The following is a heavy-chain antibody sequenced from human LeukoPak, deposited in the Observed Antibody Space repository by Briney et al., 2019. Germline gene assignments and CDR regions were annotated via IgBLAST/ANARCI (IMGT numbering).Heavy chain of an antibody. Sequence: PGRSLRLSCAASGFTFSSYGMHWVRQAPGKGLEWVAVISYDGSNKYYADSVKGRFTISRDNSKNTLYLQMNSLRAEDTAVYYCAKAFGSSWSLDYWGQGTLVTASS. CDR2: ISYDGSNK. D-gene: IGHD6-13*01. CDR3: AKAFGSSWSLDY. V-gene: IGHV3-30*18. CDR1: GFTFSSYG. J-gene: IGHJ4*02.